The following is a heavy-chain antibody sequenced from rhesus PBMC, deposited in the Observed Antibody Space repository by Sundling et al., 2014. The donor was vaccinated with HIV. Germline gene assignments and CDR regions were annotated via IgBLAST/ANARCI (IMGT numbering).Heavy chain of an antibody. CDR1: GASINSNY. D-gene: IGHD5-12*01. CDR3: ARPREYFYSYDY. J-gene: IGHJ4*01. CDR2: MSGSGGST. V-gene: IGHV4-173*01. Sequence: QVQLQESGPGLVKPSETLSLTCAVSGASINSNYWTWIRQAPGKGLEWIGRMSGSGGSTDYNPSLKSRVTISTDTSTNQFSLKLSSVTAADTAVYYCARPREYFYSYDYWGQGVLVTVSS.